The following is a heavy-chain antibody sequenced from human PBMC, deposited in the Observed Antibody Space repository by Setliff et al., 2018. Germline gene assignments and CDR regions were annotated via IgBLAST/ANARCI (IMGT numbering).Heavy chain of an antibody. D-gene: IGHD5-18*01. CDR2: IYHNGNT. Sequence: SETLSLTCTVSGGSISPYFWSWIRQSPGKGLEWLGYIYHNGNTNFNPSLKSRVTMSVDTSKNQFALNLTSVTAADTAVYYCARDRTAYSYGLDVWGRGTTVTVSS. CDR3: ARDRTAYSYGLDV. V-gene: IGHV4-4*08. CDR1: GGSISPYF. J-gene: IGHJ6*02.